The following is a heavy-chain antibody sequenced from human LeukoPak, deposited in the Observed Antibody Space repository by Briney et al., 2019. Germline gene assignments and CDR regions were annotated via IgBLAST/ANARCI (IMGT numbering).Heavy chain of an antibody. V-gene: IGHV4-59*08. CDR2: IYCSGST. J-gene: IGHJ4*02. Sequence: PSETLSLTCSVSGGSISGYNWNWIRQPPGKGLEWIGYIYCSGSTSYNPSLKSRVTISVDTSKNQFSLRLSSVTAADTAVYYCARVYCSGGSCYYFDQWGQGTLVTVSS. CDR3: ARVYCSGGSCYYFDQ. CDR1: GGSISGYN. D-gene: IGHD2-15*01.